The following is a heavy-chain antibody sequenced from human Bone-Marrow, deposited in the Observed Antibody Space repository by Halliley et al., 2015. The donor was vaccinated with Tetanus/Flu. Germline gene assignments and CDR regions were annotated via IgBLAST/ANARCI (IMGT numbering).Heavy chain of an antibody. V-gene: IGHV3-23*01. Sequence: WVGDINTNGRNTYYAASVKGRFPISRDNSGTILYLQMNSLRAEDSAIYYCAKEDKGSGWYVDSWGQGTLVTVSS. D-gene: IGHD2-15*01. J-gene: IGHJ4*02. CDR2: INTNGRNT. CDR3: AKEDKGSGWYVDS.